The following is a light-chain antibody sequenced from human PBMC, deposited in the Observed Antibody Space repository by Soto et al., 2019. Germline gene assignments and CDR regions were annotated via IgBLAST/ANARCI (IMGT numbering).Light chain of an antibody. CDR3: QQYHDWPPVS. V-gene: IGKV3-15*01. Sequence: ETVMTQSPAALSVSPGERATVSCRASQSIGSNLAWYQQRPGQAPRLVIHSASTRATGIPDRFSGSGSGTEFTLTISSLQSEDFAVYYCQQYHDWPPVSFGGGTKLQVK. CDR1: QSIGSN. J-gene: IGKJ4*01. CDR2: SAS.